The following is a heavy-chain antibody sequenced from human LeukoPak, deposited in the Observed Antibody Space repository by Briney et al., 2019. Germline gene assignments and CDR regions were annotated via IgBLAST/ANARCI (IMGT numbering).Heavy chain of an antibody. Sequence: GGSLRLSCAPSGFTFSSFDMHWVRQPPDKGREWVAFIKFDGSQKYYADSVRGRFTVSRYNSRNMLYLQLDSLRDDDTAVYFCARRLPDSGSYSPDYWGQGTLVTVSS. CDR1: GFTFSSFD. V-gene: IGHV3-30*02. CDR2: IKFDGSQK. J-gene: IGHJ4*02. CDR3: ARRLPDSGSYSPDY. D-gene: IGHD3-10*01.